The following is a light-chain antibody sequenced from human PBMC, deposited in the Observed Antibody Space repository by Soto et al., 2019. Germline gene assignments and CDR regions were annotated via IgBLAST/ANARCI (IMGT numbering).Light chain of an antibody. V-gene: IGKV3D-15*01. J-gene: IGKJ5*01. Sequence: EIVMTQSPATLSVSPGERATLSCRASQSVSSNLAWYQQKPGQAPRLLIYGASIRATGIPARFSGSGSGTEFTLTISSLQSEDFAVYYCQQYNNWPLTFGQGTGLEIK. CDR2: GAS. CDR3: QQYNNWPLT. CDR1: QSVSSN.